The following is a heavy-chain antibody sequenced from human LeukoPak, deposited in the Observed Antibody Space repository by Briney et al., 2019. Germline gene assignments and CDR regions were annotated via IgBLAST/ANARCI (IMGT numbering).Heavy chain of an antibody. CDR3: ARVLRGGFGELGWFDP. V-gene: IGHV1-2*02. Sequence: ASVKVSCKASGYTFTDYYMHWVRQAHGQGQEWMGWINPNSGGTNYAQKFPGRVTMTRDTSISTAYMELSRLRSDDTAVYYCARVLRGGFGELGWFDPWGQGTLVTVSS. CDR2: INPNSGGT. CDR1: GYTFTDYY. D-gene: IGHD3-10*01. J-gene: IGHJ5*02.